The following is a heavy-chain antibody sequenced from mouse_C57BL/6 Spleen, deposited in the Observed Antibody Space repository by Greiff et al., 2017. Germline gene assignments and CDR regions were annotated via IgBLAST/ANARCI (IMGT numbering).Heavy chain of an antibody. CDR2: IYPGDGDT. V-gene: IGHV1-80*01. CDR1: GYAFSSYW. J-gene: IGHJ2*01. Sequence: VQLQQSGAELVKPGASVKISCKASGYAFSSYWMNWVKQRPGKGLEWIGQIYPGDGDTNYNGKFKGKATLTVDKPSSTAYMQLSSLTSEDSAVYYCARGYYGSSYYFDYWGQGTTLTVSS. CDR3: ARGYYGSSYYFDY. D-gene: IGHD1-1*01.